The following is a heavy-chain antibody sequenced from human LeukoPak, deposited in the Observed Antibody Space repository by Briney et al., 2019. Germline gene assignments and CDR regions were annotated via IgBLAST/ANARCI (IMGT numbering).Heavy chain of an antibody. CDR3: ARVYSSSWSFDY. J-gene: IGHJ4*02. V-gene: IGHV3-21*01. CDR1: GFTFSSYA. D-gene: IGHD6-13*01. Sequence: GGSLRLSCAASGFTFSSYAMSWVRQAPGKGLEWVSSISSSSSYIYYADSVKGRFTISRDNAKNSLYLQMNSLRAEDTAVYYCARVYSSSWSFDYWGQGTLVTVSS. CDR2: ISSSSSYI.